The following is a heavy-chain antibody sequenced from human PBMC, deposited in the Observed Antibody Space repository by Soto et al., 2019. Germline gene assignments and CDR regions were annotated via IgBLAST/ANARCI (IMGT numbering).Heavy chain of an antibody. CDR1: GGTFSSYA. Sequence: ASVKVSCKASGGTFSSYAISWVRQAPGQGLEWMGGIIPIFGTANYAQKFQGRVTITADESTSTAYMELSGLRSEGTAVYYCARDDSSGYSFDYWGQGTLVTSPQ. J-gene: IGHJ4*02. V-gene: IGHV1-69*13. CDR3: ARDDSSGYSFDY. CDR2: IIPIFGTA. D-gene: IGHD3-22*01.